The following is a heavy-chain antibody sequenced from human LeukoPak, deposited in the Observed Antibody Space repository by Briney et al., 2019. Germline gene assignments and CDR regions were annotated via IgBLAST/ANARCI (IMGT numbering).Heavy chain of an antibody. D-gene: IGHD3-16*02. Sequence: SGGSLRLSCVASGFTFSDYAMSWVRQAPGKGLEWVSGISDSGGSTYYADSVKGRCTIYRDNSKNTVSLTMKNLRAEDTAVYFCARHDSFIPYWGQGTLVTVTS. J-gene: IGHJ4*02. CDR3: ARHDSFIPY. V-gene: IGHV3-23*01. CDR2: ISDSGGST. CDR1: GFTFSDYA.